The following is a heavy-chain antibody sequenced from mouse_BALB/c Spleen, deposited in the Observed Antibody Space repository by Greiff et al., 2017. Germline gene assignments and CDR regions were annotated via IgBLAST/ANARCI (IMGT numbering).Heavy chain of an antibody. Sequence: EVQRVESGGGLVQPGGSLRLSCATSGFTFTDYYMSWVRQPPGKALEWLGFIRNKANGYTTEYSASVKGRFTISRDNSQSILYLQMNTLRAEDSATYYCARGNYWDYFDYWGQGTTLTVSS. J-gene: IGHJ2*01. V-gene: IGHV7-3*02. CDR1: GFTFTDYY. CDR2: IRNKANGYTT. CDR3: ARGNYWDYFDY. D-gene: IGHD1-1*01.